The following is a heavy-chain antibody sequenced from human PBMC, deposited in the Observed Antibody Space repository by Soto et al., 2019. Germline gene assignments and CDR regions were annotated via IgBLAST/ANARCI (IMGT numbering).Heavy chain of an antibody. CDR2: ISYDGSNK. CDR3: AKDLGLERHQSSGYYYGMDV. V-gene: IGHV3-30*18. J-gene: IGHJ6*02. CDR1: GFTFSSYG. D-gene: IGHD1-1*01. Sequence: PGGSLTLSCAVSGFTFSSYGMHWVRQAPGKGLEWVEVISYDGSNKYYADAVNGRFTISRDNSKNALYLQMNRLRAEDTAVYYCAKDLGLERHQSSGYYYGMDVWGQGTTVTVSS.